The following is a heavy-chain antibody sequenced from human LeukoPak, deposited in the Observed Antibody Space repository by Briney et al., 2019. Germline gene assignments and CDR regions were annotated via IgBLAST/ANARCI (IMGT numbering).Heavy chain of an antibody. D-gene: IGHD3-22*01. Sequence: ASVKVSCKASGYSFTNYGISWVRQAPGQGLEWMGWISDYNGNTRYAQKFRGRVTMTTDTPTSTAYMELRSLRSDDTAVYYCASRVFYYDTSGLDYWGQGTLVTVSS. V-gene: IGHV1-18*01. CDR2: ISDYNGNT. CDR3: ASRVFYYDTSGLDY. J-gene: IGHJ4*02. CDR1: GYSFTNYG.